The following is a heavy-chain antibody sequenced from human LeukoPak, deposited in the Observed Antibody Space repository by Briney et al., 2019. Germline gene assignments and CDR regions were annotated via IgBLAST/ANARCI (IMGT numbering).Heavy chain of an antibody. J-gene: IGHJ4*02. Sequence: PGGSLRLSCAASGFTFSSYAMSWVRQAPGKGLEWVSAISGSGGSTYYADSVKGRFTISRDNSKNTLYLQMNSLRDEDTAIYYCARNRAAPENWGQGTLVTVSS. D-gene: IGHD1-14*01. CDR3: ARNRAAPEN. V-gene: IGHV3-23*01. CDR1: GFTFSSYA. CDR2: ISGSGGST.